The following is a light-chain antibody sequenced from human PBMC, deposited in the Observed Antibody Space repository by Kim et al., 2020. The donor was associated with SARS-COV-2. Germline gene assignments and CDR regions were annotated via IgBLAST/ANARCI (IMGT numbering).Light chain of an antibody. CDR3: QQYYSSPYT. CDR1: QSVLYSSNNKDY. J-gene: IGKJ2*01. V-gene: IGKV4-1*01. CDR2: WAS. Sequence: RAPINCKSSQSVLYSSNNKDYLAWYQLKPGQPPKLLIYWASTRESGVPDRFSGSGSGTDFTLTISSPQAEDVAVYYCQQYYSSPYTFGRGTKLEI.